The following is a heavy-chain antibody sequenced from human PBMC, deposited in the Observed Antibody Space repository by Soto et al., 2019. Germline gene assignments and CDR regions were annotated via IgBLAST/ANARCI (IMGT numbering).Heavy chain of an antibody. V-gene: IGHV3-23*01. D-gene: IGHD3-22*01. CDR2: ISGSGGST. Sequence: GGSLRLSCAAFGLTLSTSSMNWVRQAPGKGLERVSYISGSGGSTYYADSVKGRFTISRDNTKNTLYLQMNSLRAEDTAVYYCAKGQYYYDRSGYYWPPEGNWFDPWGQGTLVTVSS. CDR3: AKGQYYYDRSGYYWPPEGNWFDP. CDR1: GLTLSTSS. J-gene: IGHJ5*02.